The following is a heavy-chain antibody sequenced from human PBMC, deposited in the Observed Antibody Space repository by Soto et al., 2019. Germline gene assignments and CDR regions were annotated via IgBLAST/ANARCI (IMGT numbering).Heavy chain of an antibody. CDR2: TYYRSKWYN. CDR3: ARDPGEWLVAGINHHYYYGMDV. J-gene: IGHJ6*02. Sequence: PSQTLPLTCAISGDSVSSNSAAWNWIRQSPSRGLEWLGRTYYRSKWYNDYAVSVKSRITINPDTSKNQFSLQLNSVTPEDTAVYYCARDPGEWLVAGINHHYYYGMDVWGQGTTVTVFS. CDR1: GDSVSSNSAA. V-gene: IGHV6-1*01. D-gene: IGHD6-19*01.